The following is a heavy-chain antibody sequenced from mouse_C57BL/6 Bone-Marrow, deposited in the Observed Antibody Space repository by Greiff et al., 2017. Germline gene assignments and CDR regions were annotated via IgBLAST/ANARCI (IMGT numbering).Heavy chain of an antibody. CDR1: GYTFTSYW. J-gene: IGHJ1*03. V-gene: IGHV1-69*01. D-gene: IGHD1-1*01. Sequence: VQLQQPGAELVMPGASVKLSCKASGYTFTSYWMHWVKQRPGQGLEWIGEIDPSDSYTNYNQKFKGKSTLTVDKSSSTAYMQLSSLTSEDSAVFSWTCEGRDGSSWGACYFDVWGTGTTVTVSS. CDR2: IDPSDSYT. CDR3: TCEGRDGSSWGACYFDV.